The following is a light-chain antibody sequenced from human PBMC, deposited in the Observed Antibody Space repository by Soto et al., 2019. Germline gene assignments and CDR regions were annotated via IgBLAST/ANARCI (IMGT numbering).Light chain of an antibody. CDR2: DAS. J-gene: IGKJ2*01. V-gene: IGKV1-5*01. Sequence: DIQMTQSPSTLSASVGDRVTITCRASQSISSWLAWYQQKPGKAPKLLIYDASILESGVPSRFSDSGSGTEFALTVSSLQPDDFATYYCQQYNSFSPVYTFGQGTRLEIK. CDR3: QQYNSFSPVYT. CDR1: QSISSW.